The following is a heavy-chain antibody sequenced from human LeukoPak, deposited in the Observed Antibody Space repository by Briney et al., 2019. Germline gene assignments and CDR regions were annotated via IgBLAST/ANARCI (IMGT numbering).Heavy chain of an antibody. V-gene: IGHV4-59*01. CDR1: GGSISSYY. CDR3: ARGVYIAAAQYGY. D-gene: IGHD6-13*01. J-gene: IGHJ4*02. Sequence: PSETLSLTCTVSGGSISSYYWSWIRQPPGKGLEWIGYIYYSGTTNYNPSLKSRVTILVDTSKNQFSLKPSSVTAADTAVYYCARGVYIAAAQYGYWGQGTLVTVSS. CDR2: IYYSGTT.